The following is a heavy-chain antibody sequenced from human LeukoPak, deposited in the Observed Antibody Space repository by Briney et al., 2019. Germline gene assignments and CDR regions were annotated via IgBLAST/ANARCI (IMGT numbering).Heavy chain of an antibody. D-gene: IGHD3-3*01. J-gene: IGHJ4*02. CDR2: IYHSGST. CDR3: AREISGLAIGGDYFDY. V-gene: IGHV4-38-2*02. Sequence: SETLSLTCTVSGYSISSGYYWGWIRQPPGKGLEWIGSIYHSGSTYYNPSLKSRVTISVDTSKNQFSLKLSSVTAADTAVYYCAREISGLAIGGDYFDYWGQGTLVTVSS. CDR1: GYSISSGYY.